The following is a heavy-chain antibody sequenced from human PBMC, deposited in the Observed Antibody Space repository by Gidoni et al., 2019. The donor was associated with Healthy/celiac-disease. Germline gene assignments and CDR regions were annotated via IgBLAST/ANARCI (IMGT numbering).Heavy chain of an antibody. Sequence: QVQLVESGGGVVKPGRSLRLSCAASGFTFSSYAMHWVRQAPGKGLELVAVISYDGSNKYYADSVKGRFTISRDNSKNTLYLQMNSLRAEDTAVYYCARDTPHGGAVAGSYFDYWGQGTLVTVSS. CDR3: ARDTPHGGAVAGSYFDY. CDR1: GFTFSSYA. J-gene: IGHJ4*02. CDR2: ISYDGSNK. V-gene: IGHV3-30-3*01. D-gene: IGHD6-19*01.